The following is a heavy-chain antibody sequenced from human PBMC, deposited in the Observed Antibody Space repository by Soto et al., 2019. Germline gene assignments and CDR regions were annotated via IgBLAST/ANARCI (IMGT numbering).Heavy chain of an antibody. Sequence: GGSLRLSCAASGFTFSSYAMSWVRQAPGKGLEWVSAISGSGGSTYYADSVKGRFTISRDNSKNTLYLQMNSLRAEDTAVYYCAKDQEWRYGSGSYSFNYYYYYGMDVWGQGTTVTVSS. V-gene: IGHV3-23*01. D-gene: IGHD3-10*01. CDR1: GFTFSSYA. CDR2: ISGSGGST. J-gene: IGHJ6*02. CDR3: AKDQEWRYGSGSYSFNYYYYYGMDV.